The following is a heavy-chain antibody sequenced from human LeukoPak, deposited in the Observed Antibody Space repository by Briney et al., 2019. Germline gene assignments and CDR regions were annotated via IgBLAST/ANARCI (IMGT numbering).Heavy chain of an antibody. J-gene: IGHJ4*02. CDR2: ISWNSASI. D-gene: IGHD5-18*01. Sequence: GGSLRLSCATSGFTFDDYAMHWVRQVPGKGLEWVSGISWNSASIGYADSVRGRFTISRDNAKNSLYLQMNSLRAEDTALYYCTKDIMDRPIQPGGDYWGQGTLVTVSS. V-gene: IGHV3-9*01. CDR3: TKDIMDRPIQPGGDY. CDR1: GFTFDDYA.